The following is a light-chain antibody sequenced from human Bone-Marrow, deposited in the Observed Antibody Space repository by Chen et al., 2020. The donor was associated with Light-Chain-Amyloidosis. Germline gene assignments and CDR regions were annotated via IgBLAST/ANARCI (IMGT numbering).Light chain of an antibody. V-gene: IGLV3-25*03. Sequence: SYELTQPPSVSVSPGQTARITCSGDDLPTKYAYWYQQKPGHAPVLVIHRDTDRPSGISERFAGSSAGTTATLTISGVQAEGEADYHCQSADSSGSYEVILGGGTKLTVL. J-gene: IGLJ2*01. CDR2: RDT. CDR1: DLPTKY. CDR3: QSADSSGSYEVI.